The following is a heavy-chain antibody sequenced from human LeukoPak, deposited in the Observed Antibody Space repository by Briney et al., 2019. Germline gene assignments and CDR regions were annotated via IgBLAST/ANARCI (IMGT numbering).Heavy chain of an antibody. J-gene: IGHJ6*03. CDR2: MNPNSGNT. CDR3: ARVGQLRYFGWFHYYYYYMDV. D-gene: IGHD3-9*01. V-gene: IGHV1-8*03. Sequence: ASVKVSCKASGYTFTSYDINWVRQATGQGLEWMGWMNPNSGNTGYAQKFQGRVTITRNTSISTAYMELSSLRSEDTAVYYCARVGQLRYFGWFHYYYYYMDVWGKGTTVTVSS. CDR1: GYTFTSYD.